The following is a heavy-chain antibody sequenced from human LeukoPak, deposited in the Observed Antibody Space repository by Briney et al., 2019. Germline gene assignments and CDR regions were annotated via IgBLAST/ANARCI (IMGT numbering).Heavy chain of an antibody. CDR1: GFTFSSYA. D-gene: IGHD2-2*01. V-gene: IGHV3-23*01. CDR2: ISGSGGST. J-gene: IGHJ6*03. CDR3: AKEYCSSTSCSRDYYYYMDV. Sequence: PGGSLRLSCAASGFTFSSYAMSWVRQAPGKGLEWVSAISGSGGSTYYADSVKGRFTISRVNSKNTLYLQMNSLRAEDTAVYYCAKEYCSSTSCSRDYYYYMDVWGKGTTVTVSS.